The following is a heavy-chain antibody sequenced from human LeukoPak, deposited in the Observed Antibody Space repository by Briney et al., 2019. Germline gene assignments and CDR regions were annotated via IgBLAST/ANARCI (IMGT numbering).Heavy chain of an antibody. CDR2: ISSSSSYI. V-gene: IGHV3-21*01. Sequence: GGSLRLSCAASGFTFSSYSMNWVRQAPGKGLEWVASISSSSSYIYYADAVKGRFTISRDNAKSSLYLQMNSLRAEDTAVYYCARDLDRYDILTGTVFDPWGQETLVTVSS. J-gene: IGHJ5*02. CDR1: GFTFSSYS. D-gene: IGHD3-9*01. CDR3: ARDLDRYDILTGTVFDP.